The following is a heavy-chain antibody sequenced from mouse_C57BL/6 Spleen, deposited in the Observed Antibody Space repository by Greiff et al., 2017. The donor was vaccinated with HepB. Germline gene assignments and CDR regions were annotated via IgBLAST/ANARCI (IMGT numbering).Heavy chain of an antibody. V-gene: IGHV1-15*01. CDR2: IDPETGGT. CDR1: GYTFTDYE. D-gene: IGHD2-3*01. CDR3: TGVSIYDGYHFAY. J-gene: IGHJ3*01. Sequence: VQLQQSGAELVRPGASVTLSCKASGYTFTDYEMHWVKQTPVHGLEWIGAIDPETGGTAYNQKFKGKAILTADKSSSTAYMELRSLTSEDSAVYYCTGVSIYDGYHFAYWGQGTLVTVSA.